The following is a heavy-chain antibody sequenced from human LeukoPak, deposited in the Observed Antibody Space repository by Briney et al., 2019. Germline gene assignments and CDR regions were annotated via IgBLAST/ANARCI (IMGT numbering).Heavy chain of an antibody. D-gene: IGHD3-10*01. V-gene: IGHV5-51*01. CDR1: GYSFNSYW. J-gene: IGHJ4*01. CDR3: AVPMVRGVYGKSYFDY. CDR2: IYPGDFDT. Sequence: GESLKISCQGSGYSFNSYWIAWVRQIPGKGLEWMGIIYPGDFDTRYSPSFQGHVTISVDKSISTAYLQWSSLKASDTAMYFCAVPMVRGVYGKSYFDYWGQGTLVTVSS.